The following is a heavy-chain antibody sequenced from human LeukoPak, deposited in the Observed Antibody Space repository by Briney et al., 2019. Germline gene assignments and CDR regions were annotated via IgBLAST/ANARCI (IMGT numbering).Heavy chain of an antibody. V-gene: IGHV3-21*04. CDR1: GFTFSSYG. J-gene: IGHJ4*02. Sequence: GGSLRLSCAASGFTFSSYGMNWVRQAPGKGLEWVSFITSSSNYIYYADSVKGRFTISRDNSKNSLYLQMNSLRTEDTALYYCAKDPSSGYYYFDYWGQGTLVTVSS. CDR3: AKDPSSGYYYFDY. CDR2: ITSSSNYI. D-gene: IGHD3-22*01.